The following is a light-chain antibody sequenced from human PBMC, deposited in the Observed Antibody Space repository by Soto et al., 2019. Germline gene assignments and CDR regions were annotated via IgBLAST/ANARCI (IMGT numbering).Light chain of an antibody. V-gene: IGKV1-5*01. J-gene: IGKJ1*01. CDR1: QSITAR. CDR3: QQYGSSRT. CDR2: DAS. Sequence: DIRLTQSPSTLSASVADRVTITCRASQSITARLAWYQQKPGKAPKLLIYDASILERGVPSRFSGSGSGTEFTLTISRLEPEDSAVYYCQQYGSSRTFGQGTKVDIK.